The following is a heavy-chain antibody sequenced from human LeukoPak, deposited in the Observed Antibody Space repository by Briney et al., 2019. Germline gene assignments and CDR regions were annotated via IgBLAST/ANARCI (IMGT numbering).Heavy chain of an antibody. J-gene: IGHJ4*02. CDR2: ISGYNGNT. CDR3: ARDKNHYDTRGDF. V-gene: IGHV1-18*01. D-gene: IGHD3-22*01. Sequence: ASVKVSCKASGYTFTTYGISWVRQAPGQGLEWMGWISGYNGNTKYAQNLQGRVTTTTDTSTSTAYMELRSLRSDDTAVYYCARDKNHYDTRGDFWGQGTLVTVSS. CDR1: GYTFTTYG.